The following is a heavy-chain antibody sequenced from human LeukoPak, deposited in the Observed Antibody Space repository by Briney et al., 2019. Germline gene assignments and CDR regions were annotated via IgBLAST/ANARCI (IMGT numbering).Heavy chain of an antibody. D-gene: IGHD6-13*01. CDR3: ARDHDSSSWYSDY. CDR1: GYSISSGYY. V-gene: IGHV4-38-2*02. CDR2: IYHSGST. Sequence: SETLSLTCTVSGYSISSGYYWGWIRQPPGKGLEWIGSIYHSGSTYYNPSLKSRVTISVDTSENQFSLKLSSVTAADTAVYYCARDHDSSSWYSDYWGQGTLVTVSS. J-gene: IGHJ4*02.